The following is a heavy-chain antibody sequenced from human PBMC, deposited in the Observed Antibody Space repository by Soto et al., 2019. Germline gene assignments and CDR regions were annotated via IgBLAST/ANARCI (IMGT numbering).Heavy chain of an antibody. Sequence: QVQLVESGGGVVQPGRSLRLSCAASGFTFSSYGMHWVRQAPGKGLEWVAVIWYDGSNKYYADSVKGRFTISRDNSKNTRYLQMNSLRAEDTAVYYCARDRDYGDYGVIRVVGPSDPWGQGTLVTVSS. CDR2: IWYDGSNK. D-gene: IGHD4-17*01. CDR1: GFTFSSYG. V-gene: IGHV3-33*01. J-gene: IGHJ5*02. CDR3: ARDRDYGDYGVIRVVGPSDP.